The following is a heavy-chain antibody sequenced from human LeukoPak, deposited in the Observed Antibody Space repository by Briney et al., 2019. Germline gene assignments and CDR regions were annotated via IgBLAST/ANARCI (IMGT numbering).Heavy chain of an antibody. D-gene: IGHD5-24*01. V-gene: IGHV3-30-3*01. CDR3: ARGTPIGIWLHQPLPTDY. J-gene: IGHJ4*02. CDR1: GFTFSSYA. Sequence: GGSLRLSCAASGFTFSSYAMHWVRQAPGKGLEWVAVISYDGSNKYYADSVKGRFTISRDNSKNTLYLQMNSLRAEDTAVYYCARGTPIGIWLHQPLPTDYWGQGTLVTVSS. CDR2: ISYDGSNK.